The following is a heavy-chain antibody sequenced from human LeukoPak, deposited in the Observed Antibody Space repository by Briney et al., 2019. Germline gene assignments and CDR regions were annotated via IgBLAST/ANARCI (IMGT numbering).Heavy chain of an antibody. Sequence: GGSLRLSCAVSGFTVSGSYMSWVRQAPGKGLEWVSVIYSGGYTYYADSVKGRFTISRDNSKNTLYLQMDSLRPEDTAVYYCARDRHSRNRVGEVYYFDYWGQGTLVTVSS. CDR1: GFTVSGSY. CDR3: ARDRHSRNRVGEVYYFDY. CDR2: IYSGGYT. J-gene: IGHJ4*02. V-gene: IGHV3-66*02. D-gene: IGHD3-16*01.